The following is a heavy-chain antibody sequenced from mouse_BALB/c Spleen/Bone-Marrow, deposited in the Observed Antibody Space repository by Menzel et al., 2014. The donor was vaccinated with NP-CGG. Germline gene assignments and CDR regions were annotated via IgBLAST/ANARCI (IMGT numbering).Heavy chain of an antibody. D-gene: IGHD1-1*01. J-gene: IGHJ2*01. CDR3: ARNFYGSAYFDF. CDR1: GYKFTDYA. V-gene: IGHV1-67*01. Sequence: VKLVESGPELVRPGVSVKISCEGSGYKFTDYAMHWVKQSHAKSLEWIGLISTYSGNTHYNQKFKGKATMTVDKSSSTAYMELARLTSEDSAIYYCARNFYGSAYFDFWGQGSTLTVSS. CDR2: ISTYSGNT.